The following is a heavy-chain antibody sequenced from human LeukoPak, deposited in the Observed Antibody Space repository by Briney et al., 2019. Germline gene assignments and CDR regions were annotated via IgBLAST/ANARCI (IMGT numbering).Heavy chain of an antibody. CDR1: GGSISSGSYY. CDR2: IYTSGST. CDR3: ARGSGYGDAHYFDY. Sequence: PSETLSLTCTVSGGSISSGSYYWSWIRQPAGKGLEWIGRIYTSGSTNYNPSLKSRVTISVDTSKNQFSLKLSSVTAADTAVYYCARGSGYGDAHYFDYWGQGTLVTVSS. D-gene: IGHD4-17*01. J-gene: IGHJ4*02. V-gene: IGHV4-61*02.